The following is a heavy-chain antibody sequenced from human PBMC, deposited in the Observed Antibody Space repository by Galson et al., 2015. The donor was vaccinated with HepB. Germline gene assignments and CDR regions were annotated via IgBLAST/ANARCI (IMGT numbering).Heavy chain of an antibody. CDR1: GFTFSSYS. J-gene: IGHJ4*02. Sequence: SLRLSCAASGFTFSSYSMNWVRQAPGKGLEWVSSISSSSSYIYYADSVKGRFTISRDNAKNSLYLQMNSLRAEDTAVYYCAREGFGGLLLWDYWGQGTLVTVSS. CDR3: AREGFGGLLLWDY. CDR2: ISSSSSYI. D-gene: IGHD3-10*01. V-gene: IGHV3-21*01.